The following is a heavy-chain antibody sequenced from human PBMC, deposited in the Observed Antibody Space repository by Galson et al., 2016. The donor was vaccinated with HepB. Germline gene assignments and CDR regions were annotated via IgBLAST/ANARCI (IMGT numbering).Heavy chain of an antibody. Sequence: SLRLSCAASGFTFSNYAMHWARQAPGTGLEWVAVISYDGSKKYHKDSMKGRFTISRDNSKNTLSLQMNSLRAEDTAVYYCARDAGAVVLTAVGIDYWGQGTLVTVSS. J-gene: IGHJ4*02. D-gene: IGHD2-21*02. CDR2: ISYDGSKK. V-gene: IGHV3-30-3*01. CDR1: GFTFSNYA. CDR3: ARDAGAVVLTAVGIDY.